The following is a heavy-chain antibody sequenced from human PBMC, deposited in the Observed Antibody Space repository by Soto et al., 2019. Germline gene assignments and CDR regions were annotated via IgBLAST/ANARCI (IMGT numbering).Heavy chain of an antibody. Sequence: ASVKVSCKASGYTFTGYYMHWVRQAPGQGLEWMGWINPNSGGTNYAQKLQGRVTMTTDTSTNTAYMELRSLRSDDTAVYYCARDYPYYYDSSGYRGDDAFDIWGQGTMVTVSS. CDR2: INPNSGGT. D-gene: IGHD3-22*01. J-gene: IGHJ3*02. CDR1: GYTFTGYY. V-gene: IGHV1-2*02. CDR3: ARDYPYYYDSSGYRGDDAFDI.